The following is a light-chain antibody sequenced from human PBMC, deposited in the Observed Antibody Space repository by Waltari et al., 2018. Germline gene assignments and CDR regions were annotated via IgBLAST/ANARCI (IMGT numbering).Light chain of an antibody. CDR2: ENN. J-gene: IGLJ3*02. V-gene: IGLV1-51*02. CDR1: SSNIGNNY. CDR3: GTWDSSLSFWV. Sequence: QSVLTQPPSVSAAPGQKVTISCSGSSSNIGNNYVSWYQQLPGTAPKLLIYENNKRPSGIPDRFSGPKSGTSATLGITGLQTGDEADYYCGTWDSSLSFWVFGGGTKLTVL.